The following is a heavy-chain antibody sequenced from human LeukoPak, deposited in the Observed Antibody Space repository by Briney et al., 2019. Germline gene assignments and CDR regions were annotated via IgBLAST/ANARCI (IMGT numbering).Heavy chain of an antibody. CDR2: LYSGGAT. Sequence: GGSLRLSCAASGFAFSTYSMSWVRQAPGKGLEWVSVLYSGGATYYADSVKGRFTISRDNSKNIVFLQMNDLRTEDTAFYYCTRDSANYHFAYWGQGALVTVSS. CDR3: TRDSANYHFAY. V-gene: IGHV3-66*01. CDR1: GFAFSTYS. D-gene: IGHD4/OR15-4a*01. J-gene: IGHJ4*02.